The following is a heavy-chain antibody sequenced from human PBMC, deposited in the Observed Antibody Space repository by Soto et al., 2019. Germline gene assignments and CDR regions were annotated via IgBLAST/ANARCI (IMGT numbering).Heavy chain of an antibody. CDR2: IYHSGST. V-gene: IGHV4-4*03. Sequence: PETLSLTCAVSGGPIISSNWCSCVRQPPGKGLEWIGEIYHSGSTNYNPSLKSRVTISVDKSRNQFSLKLSSVTAADTAVYYCARGGDYLFDYWGQGTLVTVS. CDR3: ARGGDYLFDY. CDR1: GGPIISSNW. D-gene: IGHD4-17*01. J-gene: IGHJ4*02.